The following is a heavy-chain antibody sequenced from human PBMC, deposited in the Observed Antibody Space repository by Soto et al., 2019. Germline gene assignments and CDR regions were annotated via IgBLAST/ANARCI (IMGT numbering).Heavy chain of an antibody. Sequence: QVQLVESGGGVVQPGTSLRVSCEVSGFSLSSYAIHWVRQAPGTGLEWVAVASNDGKKVSYADSVKSRFTVSRDISKNTVALLATSLRSEDTAAYCCAKAAKLFGLVIFAYLDSWGQGSFFTV. D-gene: IGHD2-21*01. CDR3: AKAAKLFGLVIFAYLDS. CDR1: GFSLSSYA. J-gene: IGHJ4*02. CDR2: ASNDGKKV. V-gene: IGHV3-30*18.